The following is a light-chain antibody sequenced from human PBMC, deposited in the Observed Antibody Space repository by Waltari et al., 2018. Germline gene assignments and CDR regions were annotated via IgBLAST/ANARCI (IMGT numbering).Light chain of an antibody. CDR2: QDS. CDR3: QAWDSSTV. J-gene: IGLJ1*01. CDR1: KLGDKY. Sequence: SSELTQPPSVSVSPGQTASITCSGDKLGDKYACWYQQKPGQSPVLVIYQDSKRPSGSPERFSGCSSGNTATLTISGTQAMDEADYYCQAWDSSTVFGTGTKVTVL. V-gene: IGLV3-1*01.